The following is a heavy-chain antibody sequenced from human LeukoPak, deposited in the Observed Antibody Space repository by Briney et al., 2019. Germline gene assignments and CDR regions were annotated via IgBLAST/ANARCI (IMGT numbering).Heavy chain of an antibody. J-gene: IGHJ5*02. CDR2: INPNSGGT. CDR1: GGTFSSYA. CDR3: ARDSGGWFDP. Sequence: ASVKVSCKASGGTFSSYAISWVRQAPGQGLEWMGWINPNSGGTNYAQKFQGRVTMTRDTSISTAYMELSRLRSDDTAVYYCARDSGGWFDPWGQGTLVTVSS. D-gene: IGHD2-15*01. V-gene: IGHV1-2*02.